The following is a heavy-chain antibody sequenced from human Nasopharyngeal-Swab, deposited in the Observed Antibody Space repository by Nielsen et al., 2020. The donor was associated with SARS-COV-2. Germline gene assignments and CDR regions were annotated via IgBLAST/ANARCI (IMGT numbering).Heavy chain of an antibody. CDR1: GYTFTNHF. CDR3: ARGYSYGLAY. CDR2: INPSGGST. J-gene: IGHJ4*02. V-gene: IGHV1-46*01. D-gene: IGHD5-18*01. Sequence: ASVQVSCKASGYTFTNHFTHWVRQAPGQGLEWMGMINPSGGSTGYAQNFQGRVTVTRDTSTSTVYMELSCLSSEDTAVYYCARGYSYGLAYWGQGTLVTVSP.